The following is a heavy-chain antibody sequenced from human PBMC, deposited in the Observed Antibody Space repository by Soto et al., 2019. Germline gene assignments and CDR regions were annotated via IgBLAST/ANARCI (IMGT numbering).Heavy chain of an antibody. CDR3: AKGTTIFGVVITPYDY. D-gene: IGHD3-3*01. Sequence: EVQLLESGGGLVQPGGSLRLSCAASGFTFSSYAMSWFRQAPGKGLEWVSAISGSGGSTYYADSVKGRFTISRDNSKNTLYLQMNSLRAEDTAVYYCAKGTTIFGVVITPYDYWVQGTLVTVSS. CDR2: ISGSGGST. CDR1: GFTFSSYA. J-gene: IGHJ4*02. V-gene: IGHV3-23*01.